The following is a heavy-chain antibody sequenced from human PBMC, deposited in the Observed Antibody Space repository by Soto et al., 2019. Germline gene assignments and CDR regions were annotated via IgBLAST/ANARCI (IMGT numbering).Heavy chain of an antibody. CDR1: GFTLSGYA. J-gene: IGHJ6*03. CDR2: ISSNGVGT. CDR3: ARLHQSRDYYGSGSYHYYYYYYMDV. Sequence: GGSLRLSCAASGFTLSGYAMDWVRQAPGKGLEYVSGISSNGVGTYYANSVQGRFTISRDNSKNTVYLQMGSLRPEDMAVYYCARLHQSRDYYGSGSYHYYYYYYMDVWGKGTTVTVSS. V-gene: IGHV3-64*01. D-gene: IGHD3-10*01.